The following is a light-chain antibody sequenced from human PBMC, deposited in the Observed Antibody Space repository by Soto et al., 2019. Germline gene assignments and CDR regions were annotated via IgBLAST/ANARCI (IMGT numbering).Light chain of an antibody. CDR1: QNVRSY. V-gene: IGKV1-39*01. CDR3: QQSFFAPPT. J-gene: IGKJ1*01. Sequence: DIHMTQSPSSLSASVGDTVIITCRASQNVRSYLNWYQQKSGKAPKLLIYESTNLESGVPSRFSGDGFGTDFTLTISSLHHEDFASYYCQQSFFAPPTFGRGTKVDIK. CDR2: EST.